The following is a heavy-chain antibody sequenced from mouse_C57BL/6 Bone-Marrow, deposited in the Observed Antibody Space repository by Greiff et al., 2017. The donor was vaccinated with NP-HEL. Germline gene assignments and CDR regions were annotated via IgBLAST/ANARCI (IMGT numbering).Heavy chain of an antibody. CDR3: AIGGVAYVNY. D-gene: IGHD6-5*01. CDR2: INPNNGGT. CDR1: GYTFTDYY. V-gene: IGHV1-26*01. J-gene: IGHJ2*01. Sequence: EVQLQQSGPELVKPGASVKISCKASGYTFTDYYMNWVKQSHGKSLEWIGDINPNNGGTSYNQKFKGKATLTVDKSSSTAYMQLSSLTSEDSAVYYCAIGGVAYVNYWGQGTTLTVSS.